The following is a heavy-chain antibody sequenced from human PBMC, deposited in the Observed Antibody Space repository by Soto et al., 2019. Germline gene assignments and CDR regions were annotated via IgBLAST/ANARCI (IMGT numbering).Heavy chain of an antibody. J-gene: IGHJ4*02. CDR1: GFTFSPFW. CDR2: INSDGNST. D-gene: IGHD4-4*01. CDR3: ARGSNHFDY. Sequence: PGGSLRLSCAASGFTFSPFWMHWVRQVPGKGPVWVSRINSDGNSTSYADSVKGRFNISRDNAKNTLYLQMNSLRAEDTAVYYCARGSNHFDYWGQGTLVTVSS. V-gene: IGHV3-74*01.